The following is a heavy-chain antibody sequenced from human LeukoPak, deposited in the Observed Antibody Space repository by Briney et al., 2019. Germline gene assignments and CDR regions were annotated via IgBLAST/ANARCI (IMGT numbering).Heavy chain of an antibody. CDR3: ARGSREPYYFDY. J-gene: IGHJ4*02. CDR2: IYYSGST. CDR1: GGSISSYY. V-gene: IGHV4-59*01. D-gene: IGHD1-14*01. Sequence: PSETLSLTCTVSGGSISSYYWSWIRQPPGKGLEWIGYIYYSGSTKYNPPLKSRVAISVDASKTQFSLKLNSVTAADTAVYYCARGSREPYYFDYWGQGTLVTVSS.